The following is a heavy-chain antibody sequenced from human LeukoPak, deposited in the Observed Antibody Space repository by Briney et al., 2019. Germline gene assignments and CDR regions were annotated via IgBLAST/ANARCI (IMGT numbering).Heavy chain of an antibody. J-gene: IGHJ2*01. CDR3: ARHGTTWPYWYFDL. CDR1: GASISSSY. CDR2: IYYTGGT. Sequence: SSETLSLTCTVSGASISSSYWSWIRQPPGKGLEWIGYIYYTGGTNYNPSLRSRVATSIDPSKNHFSLKLTSVTAADTAVYYCARHGTTWPYWYFDLWGRGTLVTVSS. D-gene: IGHD1-14*01. V-gene: IGHV4-59*08.